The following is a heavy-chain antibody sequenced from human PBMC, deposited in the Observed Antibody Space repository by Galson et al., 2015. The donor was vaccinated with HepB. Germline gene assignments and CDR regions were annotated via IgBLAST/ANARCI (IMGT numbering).Heavy chain of an antibody. D-gene: IGHD5-18*01. J-gene: IGHJ3*02. CDR3: ARGGSYGSNLGSDAFDI. Sequence: SLRLSCAASGFTFSSYAMHWVRQAPGKGLEWVAVISYDGSNKYYADSVKGRFTISRDNSKNTLYLQMNSLRAEDTAVYYCARGGSYGSNLGSDAFDIWGQGTMVTVSS. CDR2: ISYDGSNK. V-gene: IGHV3-30*04. CDR1: GFTFSSYA.